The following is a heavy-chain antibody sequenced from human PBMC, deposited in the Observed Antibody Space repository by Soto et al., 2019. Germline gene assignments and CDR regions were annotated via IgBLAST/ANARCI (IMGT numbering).Heavy chain of an antibody. CDR2: ITTSSSTI. V-gene: IGHV3-48*02. Sequence: GGSLRLSCTASGFTFSTYSMNWVRQAPGKGLEWVSFITTSSSTIYYADSVKGRFTISRDNAKNSLYLQMNSLRDEVTAVYYCARDPPPTDYRGQGTLVTVSS. CDR1: GFTFSTYS. CDR3: ARDPPPTDY. J-gene: IGHJ4*02.